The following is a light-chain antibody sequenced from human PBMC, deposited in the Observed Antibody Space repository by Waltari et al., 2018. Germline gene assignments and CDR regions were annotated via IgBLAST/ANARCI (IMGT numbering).Light chain of an antibody. V-gene: IGKV3-20*01. CDR1: QTVRTTY. Sequence: EIVLTQSPGTLSLSPGERATLSCRASQTVRTTYLAWYHQKPGQAPTLLIYGASSRATGIPDRFSGSGSGTDFSLTISSLEPEDFAVYYCQQYDISPLTFGGGTKVETK. CDR3: QQYDISPLT. J-gene: IGKJ4*01. CDR2: GAS.